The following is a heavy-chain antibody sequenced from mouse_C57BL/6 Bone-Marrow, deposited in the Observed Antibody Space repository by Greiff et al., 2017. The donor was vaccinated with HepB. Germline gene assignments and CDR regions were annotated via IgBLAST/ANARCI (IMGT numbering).Heavy chain of an antibody. CDR2: ISSGSSTI. CDR3: ARTGIDAMDY. J-gene: IGHJ4*01. Sequence: EVHLVESGGGLVKPGGSLKLSCAASGFTFSDYGMHWVRQAPEKGLEWVAYISSGSSTIYYADTVKGRFTISRDNAKNTLFLQLTSLRSEDTAMYYCARTGIDAMDYWGQGTSVTVSS. V-gene: IGHV5-17*01. CDR1: GFTFSDYG.